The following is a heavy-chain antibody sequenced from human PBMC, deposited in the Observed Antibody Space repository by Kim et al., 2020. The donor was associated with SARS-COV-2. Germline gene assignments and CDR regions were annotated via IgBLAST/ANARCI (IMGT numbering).Heavy chain of an antibody. CDR1: GGSISSGGYY. CDR3: ARAYGSDDSALNWFDP. D-gene: IGHD3-10*01. Sequence: SETLSLTCTVSGGSISSGGYYWSWIRQHPGKGLEWIGYIYYSGSTYYNPSLKSRVTISVDTSKNQFSLKLSSVTAADTAVYYCARAYGSDDSALNWFDPWGQGTLVTVSS. V-gene: IGHV4-31*03. J-gene: IGHJ5*02. CDR2: IYYSGST.